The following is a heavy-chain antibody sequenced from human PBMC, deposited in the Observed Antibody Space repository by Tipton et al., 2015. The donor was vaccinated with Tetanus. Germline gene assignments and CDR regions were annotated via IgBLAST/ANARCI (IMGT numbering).Heavy chain of an antibody. CDR3: ARANYDFPKKGPFDS. CDR2: ISYSGST. CDR1: GGSIISADHY. J-gene: IGHJ4*02. Sequence: GLVKPSQTLSLTCTVSGGSIISADHYWSWIRQPPGKGLGWIGYISYSGSTNSNYSLKSRITISQDTSKNQFSLKLTSVTAADTAVYYCARANYDFPKKGPFDSWGQGTLVIVSS. V-gene: IGHV4-61*08. D-gene: IGHD3-3*01.